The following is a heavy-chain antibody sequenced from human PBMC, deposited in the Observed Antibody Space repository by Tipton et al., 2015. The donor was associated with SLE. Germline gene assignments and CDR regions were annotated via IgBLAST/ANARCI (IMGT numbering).Heavy chain of an antibody. CDR1: GGSISSGDYY. D-gene: IGHD3-3*01. CDR2: IYYSGST. CDR3: ARGGRFLEWLTY. V-gene: IGHV4-30-4*01. Sequence: TLSLTCTVSGGSISSGDYYWSWIRQPPGKGLEWIGYIYYSGSTNYNPSLKSRVTISVDTSKNQFSLKLSSVTAADTAVYYCARGGRFLEWLTYWGQGTLVTVSS. J-gene: IGHJ4*02.